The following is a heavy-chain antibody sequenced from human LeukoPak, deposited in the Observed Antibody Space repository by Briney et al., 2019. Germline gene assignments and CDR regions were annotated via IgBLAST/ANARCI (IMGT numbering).Heavy chain of an antibody. CDR3: ARGGYYYDSSGYYTEDCFDP. CDR1: GGSISSSNW. CDR2: IYHSGST. V-gene: IGHV4-4*02. J-gene: IGHJ5*02. Sequence: SGTLSLTCAVSGGSISSSNWWSWVRQPPGKGLEWIGEIYHSGSTYYNPSLKSRVTISVDTSKNQFSLKLSSVTAADTAVYYCARGGYYYDSSGYYTEDCFDPWGQGTLVTVSS. D-gene: IGHD3-22*01.